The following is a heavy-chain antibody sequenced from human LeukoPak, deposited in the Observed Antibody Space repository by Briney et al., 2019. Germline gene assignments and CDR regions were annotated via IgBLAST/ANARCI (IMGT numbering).Heavy chain of an antibody. CDR2: IYRGGST. CDR1: GVTDSSNY. V-gene: IGHV3-53*04. J-gene: IGHJ4*02. CDR3: AREMGSTYGYYFDY. D-gene: IGHD5-18*01. Sequence: GGSLRLSCAASGVTDSSNYMSGVRQAPGKGLEWVSVIYRGGSTYYADSVKGRFTISRHNSKNTMYLQMNSLRTEDTAVYYCAREMGSTYGYYFDYWGQGTLVTVSS.